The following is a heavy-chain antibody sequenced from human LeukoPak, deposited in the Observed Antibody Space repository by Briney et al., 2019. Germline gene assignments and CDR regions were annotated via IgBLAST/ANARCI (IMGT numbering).Heavy chain of an antibody. Sequence: GGSLRLSCAASGFTFSNYWMSWVRQAPGKGLEWVANIKQDGSEKYYVDSVKGRFTTSRDNARNSLHLQMNSLRAEDTAVYYCSRVGMRKFDPWGQGTLVTVSS. V-gene: IGHV3-7*05. CDR1: GFTFSNYW. J-gene: IGHJ5*02. CDR2: IKQDGSEK. D-gene: IGHD7-27*01. CDR3: SRVGMRKFDP.